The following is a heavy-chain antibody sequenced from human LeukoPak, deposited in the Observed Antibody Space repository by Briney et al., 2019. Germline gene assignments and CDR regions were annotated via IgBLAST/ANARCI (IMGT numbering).Heavy chain of an antibody. CDR1: VGTFSSYA. V-gene: IGHV1-69*04. CDR2: IIPILGIA. Sequence: ASVKVSCKASVGTFSSYAISWLRQAPGQGLEWMGRIIPILGIANYAQKFQGRVTSTADKSASTANMVLRRLRSEDTAGYDVSKDYDSSGYAPLGYWGQGNLVTVSS. CDR3: SKDYDSSGYAPLGY. J-gene: IGHJ4*02. D-gene: IGHD3-22*01.